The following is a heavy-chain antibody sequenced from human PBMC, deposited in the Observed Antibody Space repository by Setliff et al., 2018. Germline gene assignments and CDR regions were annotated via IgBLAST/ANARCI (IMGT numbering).Heavy chain of an antibody. Sequence: SVKVSCKASGGTFSSYAISWVRQAPGQGLEWMGRIIPIFGTANYAQKFQGRVTITADKSTSTAYMELSSLRSXDTAVYYXARDPWQWLTTFTSAEYFQHWGQGTLVTVSS. D-gene: IGHD6-19*01. CDR1: GGTFSSYA. V-gene: IGHV1-69*06. CDR2: IIPIFGTA. CDR3: ARDPWQWLTTFTSAEYFQH. J-gene: IGHJ1*01.